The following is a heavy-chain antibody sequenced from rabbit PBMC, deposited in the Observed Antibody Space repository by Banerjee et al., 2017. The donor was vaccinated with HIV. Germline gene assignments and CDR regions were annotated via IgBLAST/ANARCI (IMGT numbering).Heavy chain of an antibody. D-gene: IGHD4-2*01. CDR2: IYPDYGTT. V-gene: IGHV1S47*01. CDR3: ARDLSYAGTAGFHL. CDR1: GIDFSTYG. Sequence: QEQLVESGGGLVQPGGSLKLSCKASGIDFSTYGVSWVRQAPGRGLEWIAYIYPDYGTTDYASWVNGRFTISLDNAQNTVFLRMTSLTAADTATYFCARDLSYAGTAGFHLWGQGTLVTVS. J-gene: IGHJ3*01.